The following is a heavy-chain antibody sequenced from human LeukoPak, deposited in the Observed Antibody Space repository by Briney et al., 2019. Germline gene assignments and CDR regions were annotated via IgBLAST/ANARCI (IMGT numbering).Heavy chain of an antibody. CDR3: AKLRGITSSPFDY. V-gene: IGHV5-51*01. D-gene: IGHD6-6*01. J-gene: IGHJ4*02. Sequence: GESLKISYKASGYSFITYWIAWVRQMPGKGLEWMATIYPGDSNTRYSPSFQGQVTISVDKSITTAYLQWSSLKASDTAMYYCAKLRGITSSPFDYWGQGTLVTVSS. CDR2: IYPGDSNT. CDR1: GYSFITYW.